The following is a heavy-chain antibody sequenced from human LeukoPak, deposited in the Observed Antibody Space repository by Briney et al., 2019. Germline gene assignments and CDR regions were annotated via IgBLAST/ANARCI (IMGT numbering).Heavy chain of an antibody. D-gene: IGHD3-9*01. CDR1: GFSLSTSGVG. V-gene: IGHV2-5*01. Sequence: ESGPTLVNPTQTLTLTCTFSGFSLSTSGVGVGWIRQPPGKALEWLALIYWNDDKRYSPSPKSRLTITKDTSKNQVVLTMTNMDPVDTATYYCAHKGGDFDVGYYGMDVWGQGTTVTVSS. CDR3: AHKGGDFDVGYYGMDV. J-gene: IGHJ6*02. CDR2: IYWNDDK.